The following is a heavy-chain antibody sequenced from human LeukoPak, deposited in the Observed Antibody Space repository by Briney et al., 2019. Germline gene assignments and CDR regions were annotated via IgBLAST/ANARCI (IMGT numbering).Heavy chain of an antibody. CDR1: GGSISSYY. Sequence: KPSETLSLTCTVSGGSISSYYWSWIRQPPGKGLEWIGYIYYSGSTNYNPSLKSRVTISVDTSKNQFSLKLSSVTAADTAVYYCACYLAVAGKVDYWGQGTLVTVSS. CDR2: IYYSGST. J-gene: IGHJ4*02. D-gene: IGHD6-19*01. CDR3: ACYLAVAGKVDY. V-gene: IGHV4-59*08.